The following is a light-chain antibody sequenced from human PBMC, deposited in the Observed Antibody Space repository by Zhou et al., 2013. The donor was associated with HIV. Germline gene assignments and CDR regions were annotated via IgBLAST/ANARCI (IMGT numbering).Light chain of an antibody. J-gene: IGKJ2*03. CDR1: QSISNW. CDR3: QQYNSYSHYS. Sequence: DIQMTQSPSTLSASVGDRVTITCRASQSISNWLAWYQQKPGKAPKLLIYKASSLESGVPSRFSGSGSGTEFTLTISSLQPDDFATYYCQQYNSYSHYSFGQGTKLEIK. CDR2: KAS. V-gene: IGKV1-5*03.